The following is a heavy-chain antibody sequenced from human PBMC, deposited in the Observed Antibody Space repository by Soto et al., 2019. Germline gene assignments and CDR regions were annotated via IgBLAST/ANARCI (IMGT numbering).Heavy chain of an antibody. CDR3: AREFLRVIDY. Sequence: SETLSLTCTVSGGSVSSGSYYWSWIRQPPGKGLEWIGYIYCSGSTNYNPSLKSGVTISVDTSKNQFSLKLSSVTAADTAVYYCAREFLRVIDYWGQGTLVTVSS. V-gene: IGHV4-61*01. CDR1: GGSVSSGSYY. CDR2: IYCSGST. D-gene: IGHD4-17*01. J-gene: IGHJ4*02.